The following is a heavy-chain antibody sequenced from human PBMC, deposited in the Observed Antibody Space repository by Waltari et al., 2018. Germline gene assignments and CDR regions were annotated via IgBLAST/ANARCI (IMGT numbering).Heavy chain of an antibody. Sequence: EVHRVEAGGGLVKPGGSLRLSCGASGFIFSDSSMNWVRQGPGQGRAWISVLRSSINFITDADSVRGRFTISRDNANNSLYLQMNSLRAEDTAVYYCARDQCSSPNCYQNAYWGQGTLVTVSS. V-gene: IGHV3-21*01. CDR1: GFIFSDSS. J-gene: IGHJ4*02. CDR2: LRSSINFI. CDR3: ARDQCSSPNCYQNAY. D-gene: IGHD2-2*01.